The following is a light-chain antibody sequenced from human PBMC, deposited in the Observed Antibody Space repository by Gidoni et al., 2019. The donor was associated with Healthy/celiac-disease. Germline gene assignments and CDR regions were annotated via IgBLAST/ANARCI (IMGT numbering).Light chain of an antibody. CDR2: GAS. V-gene: IGKV3-20*01. J-gene: IGKJ1*01. Sequence: EIVLTQSPGTLSLSPGERATLSCRASQSVSSSYLAWYQQKPGQAPRLLNDGASSRATGIPDRFSGSGSGTDFTLTISRLEPEDFAVYYCQQYGSSPWTFGQGTKVEIK. CDR3: QQYGSSPWT. CDR1: QSVSSSY.